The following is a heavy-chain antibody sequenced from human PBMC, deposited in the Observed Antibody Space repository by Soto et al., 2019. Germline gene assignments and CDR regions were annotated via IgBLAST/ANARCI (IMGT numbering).Heavy chain of an antibody. J-gene: IGHJ3*02. CDR2: IYWDDDK. CDR3: AHRVGYSGYDFPGGAFDI. D-gene: IGHD5-12*01. CDR1: GFSLSTSGVG. Sequence: QITLKESGPTLVKPTQTLTLTCTFSGFSLSTSGVGVGWIRQPPGTALEWLALIYWDDDKRYSPSLKSRLTITKDTSKNQVVLTMPNMDPVDTATYYCAHRVGYSGYDFPGGAFDIWGQGTMVTVSS. V-gene: IGHV2-5*02.